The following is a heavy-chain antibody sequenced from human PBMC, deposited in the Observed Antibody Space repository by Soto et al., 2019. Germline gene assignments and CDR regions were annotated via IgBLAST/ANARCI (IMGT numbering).Heavy chain of an antibody. CDR3: TRDDPRAPGTLDY. D-gene: IGHD6-13*01. V-gene: IGHV3-72*01. Sequence: EAQLVESGGGLVQPGRSLRLSCAASGFTFSDHYMDWVRQSPGKGLEWVGRIRNKANRYTTEYAASVKGRFTISRDDSRNSLYLQMNSLKTEDTAVYYCTRDDPRAPGTLDYWGQGTLVTVSS. CDR2: IRNKANRYTT. CDR1: GFTFSDHY. J-gene: IGHJ4*01.